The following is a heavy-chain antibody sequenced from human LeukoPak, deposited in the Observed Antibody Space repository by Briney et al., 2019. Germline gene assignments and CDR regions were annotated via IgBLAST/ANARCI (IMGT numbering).Heavy chain of an antibody. D-gene: IGHD2/OR15-2a*01. CDR1: GLNFRDYY. CDR3: ARDSMRNPRFDY. J-gene: IGHJ4*02. CDR2: ITDNGRKS. Sequence: GGSLRLSCAASGLNFRDYYMGWIRQAPGKGLEWISYITDNGRKSFYADSVKGRFTIFRDNAKNSLYLQMNSLRAEDTAVYYCARDSMRNPRFDYWGQGTLVTVSS. V-gene: IGHV3-11*04.